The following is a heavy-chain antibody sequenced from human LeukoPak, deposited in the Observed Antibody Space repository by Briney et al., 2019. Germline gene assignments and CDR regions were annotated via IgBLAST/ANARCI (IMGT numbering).Heavy chain of an antibody. CDR2: VNTNNGDT. D-gene: IGHD6-25*01. Sequence: ASVNVSCKASDYTFTSYGIAWVRQAPGQGLEWVGWVNTNNGDTNYAQRIQGRVTITTDTSTTTAYMELRNLRSADTAVYFCARLRAAPAIFDHWGQGTLVTVSS. CDR1: DYTFTSYG. J-gene: IGHJ4*02. V-gene: IGHV1-18*01. CDR3: ARLRAAPAIFDH.